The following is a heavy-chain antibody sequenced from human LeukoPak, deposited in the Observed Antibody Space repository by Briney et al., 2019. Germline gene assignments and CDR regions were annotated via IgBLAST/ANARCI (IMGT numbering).Heavy chain of an antibody. CDR1: GYTFTSYG. Sequence: GASVKVSCKASGYTFTSYGISWVRQAPGQGLEWMGWINPNSGGTNYAQKFQGRVTMTRDTSISTAYMELSRLRSDDTAVYYCARVRTGYSSSSRAFDIWGQGTMVTVSS. V-gene: IGHV1-2*02. CDR3: ARVRTGYSSSSRAFDI. D-gene: IGHD6-13*01. J-gene: IGHJ3*02. CDR2: INPNSGGT.